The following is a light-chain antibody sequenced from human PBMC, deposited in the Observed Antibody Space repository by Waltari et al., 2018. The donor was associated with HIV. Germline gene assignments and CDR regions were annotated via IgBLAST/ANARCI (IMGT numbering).Light chain of an antibody. CDR1: SSNIESNY. Sequence: QSVLTQPPSASGTPGPRVTISCSGSSSNIESNYVYWYQQLPGTAPKLLIYRSIQRPSGVPDRFSGSKSGTSASLAISGLRSEDEADYYCAAWDDSLSVVVFGGGTKLTVL. V-gene: IGLV1-47*01. CDR3: AAWDDSLSVVV. CDR2: RSI. J-gene: IGLJ2*01.